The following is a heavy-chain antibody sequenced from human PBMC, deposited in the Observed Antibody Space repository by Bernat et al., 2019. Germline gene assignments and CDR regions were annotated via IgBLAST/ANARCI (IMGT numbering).Heavy chain of an antibody. V-gene: IGHV3-53*02. CDR1: GFTVSNNY. J-gene: IGHJ4*02. CDR3: ARVPQQLGYCFDY. CDR2: IYSVGST. Sequence: EVQLVETGGGLIQPGGSLRLSCAASGFTVSNNYMSWVRQAPGKGLQWVSVIYSVGSTYYEDSVKGRFTISRDNSKNTLYLQMNSLRAEDTAVYYCARVPQQLGYCFDYWGQGTLVTVSS. D-gene: IGHD6-6*01.